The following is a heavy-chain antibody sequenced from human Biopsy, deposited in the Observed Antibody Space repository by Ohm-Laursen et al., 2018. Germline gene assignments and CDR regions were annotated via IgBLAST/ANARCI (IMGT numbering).Heavy chain of an antibody. CDR2: ITTDSGRI. D-gene: IGHD3-9*01. CDR1: GFTLSDG. V-gene: IGHV3-23*01. J-gene: IGHJ4*02. Sequence: SLRLSCSATGFTLSDGMTCVRQAPGKGLEWVSSITTDSGRIFYADSVRGRFTISRDNPKNTLYLQMNSLRAEDTAEYYCARHLRYNDYWGQGTLVTVSS. CDR3: ARHLRYNDY.